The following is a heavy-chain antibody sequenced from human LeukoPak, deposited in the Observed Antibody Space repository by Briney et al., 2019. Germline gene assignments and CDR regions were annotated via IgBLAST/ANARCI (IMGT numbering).Heavy chain of an antibody. Sequence: GGSLRLSCAASGFTFKNYAMHWVRQAPGKGLEWVTMIRNDGSNKYYEDSVKGRFTISRDNSKNTVYLQMNSLRVEGTAVYYCVRDPPSGGWFFDYWGQGALVIVSS. J-gene: IGHJ4*02. CDR3: VRDPPSGGWFFDY. V-gene: IGHV3-33*01. CDR2: IRNDGSNK. CDR1: GFTFKNYA. D-gene: IGHD6-19*01.